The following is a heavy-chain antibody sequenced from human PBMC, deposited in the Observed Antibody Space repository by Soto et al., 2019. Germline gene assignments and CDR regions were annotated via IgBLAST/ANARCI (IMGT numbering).Heavy chain of an antibody. CDR3: AFGNLSYYFDF. Sequence: GSLRLSCAASGFTFSDFGMHWVRQAPGKGLEWVAIIWYDGSDKYYADSVKGRFTISRDNSKNTLYLQMNSLRAEDTAVYHCAFGNLSYYFDFWGQGTPVTVSS. D-gene: IGHD3-16*01. CDR1: GFTFSDFG. V-gene: IGHV3-33*01. J-gene: IGHJ4*02. CDR2: IWYDGSDK.